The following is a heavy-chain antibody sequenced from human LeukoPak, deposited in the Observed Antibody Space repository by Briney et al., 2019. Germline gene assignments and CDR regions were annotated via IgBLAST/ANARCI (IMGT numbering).Heavy chain of an antibody. CDR3: ARGGVVVAAATFDH. D-gene: IGHD2-15*01. Sequence: SETLSLTCAVSGGSITGHYWSWIRQPAEKRVEWIGRIHTSGITSYNPSLKSRVTMSVDTSKNQFSLELSSVTAADTAIYYCARGGVVVAAATFDHWGQGTLVTVSS. CDR1: GGSITGHY. CDR2: IHTSGIT. V-gene: IGHV4-4*07. J-gene: IGHJ4*02.